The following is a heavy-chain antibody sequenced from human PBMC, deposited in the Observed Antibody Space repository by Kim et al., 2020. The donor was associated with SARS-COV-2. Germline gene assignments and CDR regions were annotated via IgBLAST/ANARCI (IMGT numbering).Heavy chain of an antibody. Sequence: GGSLRLSCSVSGFSFINFWMGWVRQTPGKGLEWVANIKYDGSETYYAESVKGRFTISRDNGENSVYLQMNSLRAADTGVYYCTRVVADPPYRNDYWGQGALVTVSS. CDR3: TRVVADPPYRNDY. V-gene: IGHV3-7*04. CDR1: GFSFINFW. J-gene: IGHJ4*02. CDR2: IKYDGSET. D-gene: IGHD1-26*01.